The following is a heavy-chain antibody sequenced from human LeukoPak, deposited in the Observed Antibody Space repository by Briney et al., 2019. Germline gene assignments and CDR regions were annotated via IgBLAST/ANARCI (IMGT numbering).Heavy chain of an antibody. Sequence: PSETLSLTCTVSGGSISSYHWSWIRQPAGKGLEWIGRIYTSGSTNYNPSLKSRVTMSVDTSKNQFSLKMSSVTAADTAVYYCARGGYTAGAFDIWGQGTMDTVSS. V-gene: IGHV4-4*07. CDR1: GGSISSYH. D-gene: IGHD3-16*02. CDR2: IYTSGST. CDR3: ARGGYTAGAFDI. J-gene: IGHJ3*02.